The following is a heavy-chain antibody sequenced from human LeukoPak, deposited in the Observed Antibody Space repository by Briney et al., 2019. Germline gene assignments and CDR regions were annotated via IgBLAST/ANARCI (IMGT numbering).Heavy chain of an antibody. CDR2: IYSDGST. Sequence: GGSLRLSCAASGITVSGNYMSWVRQAPEKGLDWVSVIYSDGSTSYADSVKGRFTISRDNSKNTLYLQMNSLRAEDTAVYYCARRGSGRSFDSWGQGTLVTVSS. CDR1: GITVSGNY. V-gene: IGHV3-53*01. CDR3: ARRGSGRSFDS. J-gene: IGHJ4*02. D-gene: IGHD1-14*01.